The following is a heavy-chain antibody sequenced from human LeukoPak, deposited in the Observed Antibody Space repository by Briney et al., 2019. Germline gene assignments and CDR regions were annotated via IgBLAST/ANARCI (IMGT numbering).Heavy chain of an antibody. V-gene: IGHV4-59*01. Sequence: SETLSLTCTVSGGSISSYYWSWIRQPPGKGLEWIEYIYYSGSTNYNPSLKSRVTISVDTSKNQFSLKLSSVTAADTAVYYCARGPRYDSSGYLHYYYYMDVWGKGTTVTVSS. J-gene: IGHJ6*03. CDR2: IYYSGST. CDR3: ARGPRYDSSGYLHYYYYMDV. CDR1: GGSISSYY. D-gene: IGHD3-22*01.